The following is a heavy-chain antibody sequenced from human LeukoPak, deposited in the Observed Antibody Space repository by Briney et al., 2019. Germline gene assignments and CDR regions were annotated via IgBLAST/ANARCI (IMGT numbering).Heavy chain of an antibody. CDR1: GFTFDDYA. V-gene: IGHV3-9*03. D-gene: IGHD6-13*01. CDR2: ISWNSGSI. J-gene: IGHJ4*02. Sequence: GGSLTLSCAASGFTFDDYAMQWVRQAPGGGLEWVSGISWNSGSIGYAASVKGRFTISRDNAKNSLYLQMNSLRAEDMALYYCAKVTAAGTFDYWGQGTLVTVSS. CDR3: AKVTAAGTFDY.